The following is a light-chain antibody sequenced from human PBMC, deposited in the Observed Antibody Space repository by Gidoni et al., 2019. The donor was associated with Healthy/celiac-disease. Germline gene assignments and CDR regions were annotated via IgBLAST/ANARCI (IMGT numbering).Light chain of an antibody. V-gene: IGKV3-20*01. J-gene: IGKJ2*01. CDR1: QSVSSTY. Sequence: EIVLTQSPGTLSLSPGERATLSCRASQSVSSTYLAWYQQKPGQAPRLLIYGASSRATGIPDRFSGSGSGTDFTLTISRLEPEDFAVYYCQQYGGSYTFGQXTKLEIK. CDR2: GAS. CDR3: QQYGGSYT.